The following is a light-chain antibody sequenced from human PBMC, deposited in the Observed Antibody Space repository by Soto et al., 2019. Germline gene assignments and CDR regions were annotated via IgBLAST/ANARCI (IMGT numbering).Light chain of an antibody. J-gene: IGLJ2*01. Sequence: QSALTQPASVSGSPGQSITISCTGTSSDVGGYNYVSWYQQHSGKAPKLIIYDVSNRPSGVSSRFSASKSDSTASLTISGLQAEDEADYYCSSYTSSSTVVFGGGTKVTVL. CDR3: SSYTSSSTVV. CDR1: SSDVGGYNY. V-gene: IGLV2-14*01. CDR2: DVS.